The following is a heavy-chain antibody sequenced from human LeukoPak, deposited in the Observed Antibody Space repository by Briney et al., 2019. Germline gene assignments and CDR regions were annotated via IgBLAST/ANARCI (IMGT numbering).Heavy chain of an antibody. Sequence: GGSLRLSCAASGFTFSSYSMNWVRQAPGKGLEWVADIKGDGSEKRCEDSVKGRFTVSRDNAKNSLYLQMNSLRVEDTAVYSCARDVGWFRFEHWGHGTLVTASS. CDR1: GFTFSSYS. CDR3: ARDVGWFRFEH. V-gene: IGHV3-7*03. CDR2: IKGDGSEK. J-gene: IGHJ4*01. D-gene: IGHD2-15*01.